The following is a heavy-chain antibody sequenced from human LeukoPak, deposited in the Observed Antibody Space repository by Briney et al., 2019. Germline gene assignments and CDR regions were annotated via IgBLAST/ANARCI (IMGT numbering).Heavy chain of an antibody. V-gene: IGHV4-34*01. CDR2: INHSGST. J-gene: IGHJ5*02. Sequence: SETLSLTCTVSGGSISSYYWSWIRQPPGKGLEWIGEINHSGSTNYNPSLKSRVTISVDTSKNQFSLKLSSVTAADTAVYYCARRSGGLTGYYNRRWFDPWGQGTLVTVSS. CDR1: GGSISSYY. D-gene: IGHD3-9*01. CDR3: ARRSGGLTGYYNRRWFDP.